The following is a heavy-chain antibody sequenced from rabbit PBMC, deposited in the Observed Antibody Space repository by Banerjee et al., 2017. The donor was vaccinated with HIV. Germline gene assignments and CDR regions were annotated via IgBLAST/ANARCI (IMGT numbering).Heavy chain of an antibody. J-gene: IGHJ4*01. Sequence: QEQLEESGGGLVQPEGSLTLTCTASGFSFSNNFVMCWVRQAPGKGLEWIACINTSSGNTVYATWAKGRFTISRTSSTTVALQMTSLTAADTATYFCAKTAGYDGYGYVYYFNLWGPGTLVTVS. D-gene: IGHD6-1*01. CDR3: AKTAGYDGYGYVYYFNL. CDR1: GFSFSNNFV. V-gene: IGHV1S45*01. CDR2: INTSSGNT.